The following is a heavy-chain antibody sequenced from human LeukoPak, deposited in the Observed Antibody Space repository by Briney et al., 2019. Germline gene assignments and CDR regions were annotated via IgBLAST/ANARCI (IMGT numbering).Heavy chain of an antibody. J-gene: IGHJ4*02. Sequence: ASVKVSCKASGYTSARYDINWVRQGTGQGLEWMGWMNPNSDNTGYAQKFQGRVTMTRNTSISTAYMELGSLRSEDTAVYYCARGRVGATVYSDYWGQGTLVTVSS. V-gene: IGHV1-8*01. D-gene: IGHD1-26*01. CDR3: ARGRVGATVYSDY. CDR2: MNPNSDNT. CDR1: GYTSARYD.